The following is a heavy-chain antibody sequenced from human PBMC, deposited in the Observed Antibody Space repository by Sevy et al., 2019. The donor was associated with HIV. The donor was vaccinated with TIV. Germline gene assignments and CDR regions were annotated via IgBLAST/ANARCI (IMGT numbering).Heavy chain of an antibody. CDR2: ISGSGSTT. CDR1: GFTFSSYA. V-gene: IGHV3-23*01. D-gene: IGHD6-19*01. Sequence: GGSLRLSCAASGFTFSSYAISWVRQAPGKGLEWVSGISGSGSTTYYADSVKGRFTISRDNSKNTLYQQMNSLRAEDTAVYYCAKEWQWGAFDIWGQGTMVTVSS. J-gene: IGHJ3*02. CDR3: AKEWQWGAFDI.